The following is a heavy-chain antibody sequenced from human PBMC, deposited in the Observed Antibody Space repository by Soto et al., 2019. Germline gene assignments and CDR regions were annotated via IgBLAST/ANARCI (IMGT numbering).Heavy chain of an antibody. CDR3: AKGRGSGWAWYFDN. J-gene: IGHJ4*02. V-gene: IGHV3-23*01. CDR2: ISATGAST. D-gene: IGHD6-19*01. CDR1: GFTFKESA. Sequence: EVRLLEAGGGLKQPGGSLRLSCAASGFTFKESAMNWVRQAPGKGLEWVASISATGASTWYAESVRGRLSISRDNSKNTLYLQMNSLRGEDTAVYYCAKGRGSGWAWYFDNWGQGTLVTVSS.